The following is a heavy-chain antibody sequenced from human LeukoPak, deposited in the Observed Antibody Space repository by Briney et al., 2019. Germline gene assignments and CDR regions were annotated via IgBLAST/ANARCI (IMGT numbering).Heavy chain of an antibody. CDR3: AKDYASDMATAPFDY. Sequence: QPGGSLRLSFAASGFTFSNYAMSWVRQAPGKGLEWVSVISGSGGSTYYADSVRGRFTISRDNSKNTLYLQMNSLRAEDTAVYYCAKDYASDMATAPFDYWGQGTLVTVSS. J-gene: IGHJ4*02. V-gene: IGHV3-23*01. D-gene: IGHD5-24*01. CDR1: GFTFSNYA. CDR2: ISGSGGST.